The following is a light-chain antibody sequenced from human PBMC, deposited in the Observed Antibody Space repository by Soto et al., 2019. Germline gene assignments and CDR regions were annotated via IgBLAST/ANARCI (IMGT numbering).Light chain of an antibody. J-gene: IGKJ5*01. CDR3: QQRSNWPPA. Sequence: EIVLSQSPATVSLSPGERATLSCRASESIGSFLGWYQQKRGQAPRLLIFEASNRATGIPVRFTGSGSGTDFTLTISSLEPEDFAVYYCQQRSNWPPAFGQGTRLEIK. V-gene: IGKV3-11*01. CDR2: EAS. CDR1: ESIGSF.